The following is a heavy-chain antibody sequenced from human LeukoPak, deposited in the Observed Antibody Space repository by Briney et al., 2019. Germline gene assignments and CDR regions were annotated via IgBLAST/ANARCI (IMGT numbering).Heavy chain of an antibody. J-gene: IGHJ3*02. CDR3: ARLSDSSTYGAFDI. D-gene: IGHD3-22*01. V-gene: IGHV3-43*01. Sequence: GGSLRLSCAASGFTFAEYTMHWVRQAPGKGLEWVSLISWNGARIHYGDSVKGRFTISRDNSQNTLYLQMDSLRPEDTAVYYCARLSDSSTYGAFDIWGHGTMVTVSS. CDR1: GFTFAEYT. CDR2: ISWNGARI.